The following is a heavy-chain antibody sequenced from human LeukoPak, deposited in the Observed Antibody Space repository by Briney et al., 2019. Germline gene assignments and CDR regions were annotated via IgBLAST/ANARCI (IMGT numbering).Heavy chain of an antibody. CDR3: ARGGPYIVVVPAAIPLDY. Sequence: ASVKVSCKASGYTFTGYYMLWVRQAPGQGLEWMGWINPNSGGTNYAQKFQGRVTLTRDTSISTAYIELSRLRSDDTAVYYCARGGPYIVVVPAAIPLDYWGQGTLVTVSS. V-gene: IGHV1-2*02. J-gene: IGHJ4*02. CDR1: GYTFTGYY. D-gene: IGHD2-2*01. CDR2: INPNSGGT.